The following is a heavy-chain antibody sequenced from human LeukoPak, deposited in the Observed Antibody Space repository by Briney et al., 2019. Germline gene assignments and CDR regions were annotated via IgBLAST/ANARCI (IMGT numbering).Heavy chain of an antibody. CDR1: GFTVSSNY. V-gene: IGHV3-66*01. D-gene: IGHD3-16*01. J-gene: IGHJ4*02. Sequence: PGGSLRLSCAASGFTVSSNYMSWVRQAPGKGREWVSVIYSGGSTYYADSVKGRFTISRDNAKNSLYLQMNSLRAEDTAVYYCARAGGEHFDYWGQGTLVTVSS. CDR3: ARAGGEHFDY. CDR2: IYSGGST.